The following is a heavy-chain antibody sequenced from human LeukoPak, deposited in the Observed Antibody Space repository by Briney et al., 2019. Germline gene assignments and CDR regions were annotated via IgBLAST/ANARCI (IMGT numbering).Heavy chain of an antibody. J-gene: IGHJ4*02. CDR2: ISSDASIT. D-gene: IGHD2-15*01. V-gene: IGHV3-74*01. CDR1: GFTFSTYW. Sequence: GGSLRLSCAASGFTFSTYWMHWVRQDPGKGLVWVSRISSDASITSYANPVKGRFTISRDNAKNTLYLQMSSLRAEDTALYYCATSARTYIGSSLDYWGQGTLVTVSS. CDR3: ATSARTYIGSSLDY.